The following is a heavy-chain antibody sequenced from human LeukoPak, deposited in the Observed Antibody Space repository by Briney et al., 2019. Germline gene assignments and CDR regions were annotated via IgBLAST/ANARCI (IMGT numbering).Heavy chain of an antibody. CDR2: INPNSGGT. J-gene: IGHJ4*02. D-gene: IGHD1-26*01. CDR1: GYTFTGSY. V-gene: IGHV1-2*02. Sequence: ASVKVSCKASGYTFTGSYMHWVRQAPGQGLEWMGWINPNSGGTNYAQKFQGRVTMTRDTSISTAYMELSRLRSDDTAVYYCARGWELWYYFDYWGQGTLVTVSS. CDR3: ARGWELWYYFDY.